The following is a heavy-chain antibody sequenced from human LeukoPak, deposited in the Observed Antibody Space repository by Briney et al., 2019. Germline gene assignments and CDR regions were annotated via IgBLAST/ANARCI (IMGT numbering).Heavy chain of an antibody. CDR2: IKQDGSEK. V-gene: IGHV3-7*01. CDR3: ARDLYRIILVSHYCDY. D-gene: IGHD3-22*01. CDR1: GFTFSSYW. J-gene: IGHJ4*02. Sequence: PGGSLRLSCAASGFTFSSYWMSWVRQAPAKGLGWVANIKQDGSEKYYVDSVKGRFTISRDNAKNSLYLQMNGLRAEDSAVHYCARDLYRIILVSHYCDYWGQGTLVTVSS.